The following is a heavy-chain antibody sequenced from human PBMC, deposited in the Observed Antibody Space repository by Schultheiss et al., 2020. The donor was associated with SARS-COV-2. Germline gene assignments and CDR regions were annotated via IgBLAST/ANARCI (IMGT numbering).Heavy chain of an antibody. CDR3: ARAVRYMPGTTNDAFDI. D-gene: IGHD1-7*01. V-gene: IGHV3-74*01. CDR1: GFTFSSYW. Sequence: GGSLRLSCAASGFTFSSYWMHWVRQAPGKGLVWVSRINSDGSSTSYADSVKGRFTISRDNAKNTLYLQMNSLRAEDTAVYYCARAVRYMPGTTNDAFDIWGHGTMVTVSS. CDR2: INSDGSST. J-gene: IGHJ3*02.